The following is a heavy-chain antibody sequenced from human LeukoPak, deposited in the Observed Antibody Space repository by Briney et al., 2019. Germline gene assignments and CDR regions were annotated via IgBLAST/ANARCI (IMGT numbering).Heavy chain of an antibody. CDR2: IYYSGST. J-gene: IGHJ3*02. D-gene: IGHD1-7*01. V-gene: IGHV4-39*07. Sequence: SETLSLTCTVSGGSISSSSYYWGWIRQSPGKGLEWIGSIYYSGSTYYNPSLKSRVTISVDTSKNQFSLKLSSVTAADTAVYYCARKTVTGTTSRSAFDIWGQGTMVTVSS. CDR3: ARKTVTGTTSRSAFDI. CDR1: GGSISSSSYY.